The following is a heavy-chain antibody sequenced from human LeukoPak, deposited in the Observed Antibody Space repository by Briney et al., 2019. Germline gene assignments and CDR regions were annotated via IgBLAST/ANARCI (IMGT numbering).Heavy chain of an antibody. J-gene: IGHJ4*02. V-gene: IGHV3-23*01. D-gene: IGHD3-16*02. CDR2: ISGSGGST. CDR3: AKVRSYRSYLSYFDY. CDR1: GFTFSSYA. Sequence: GGSLRLSCAAPGFTFSSYAMSWVRQAPGKGLEWVSAISGSGGSTYYADSVKGRFTISRDNSKNTLYLQMNSLRAEDTAVYYCAKVRSYRSYLSYFDYWGQGTLVTVSS.